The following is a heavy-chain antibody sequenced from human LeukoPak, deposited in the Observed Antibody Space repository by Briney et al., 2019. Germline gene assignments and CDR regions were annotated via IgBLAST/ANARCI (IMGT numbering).Heavy chain of an antibody. CDR3: ARDKYYYGSGSHYGMDV. CDR1: GGSISSYY. Sequence: PSETLSLTCTVSGGSISSYYWSWIRQPPGKGLEWIGYIYYSGSTNYNPSLKSRVTISVDTSKNQFSLKLSSVTAADTAVYYCARDKYYYGSGSHYGMDVWGQGTTVTVSS. D-gene: IGHD3-10*01. J-gene: IGHJ6*02. CDR2: IYYSGST. V-gene: IGHV4-59*01.